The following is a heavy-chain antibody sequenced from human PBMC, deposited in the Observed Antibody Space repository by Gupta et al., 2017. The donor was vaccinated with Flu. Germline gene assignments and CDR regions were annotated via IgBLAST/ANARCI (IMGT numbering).Heavy chain of an antibody. CDR2: ISPGGNTV. D-gene: IGHD2-15*01. J-gene: IGHJ4*02. V-gene: IGHV3-11*01. CDR1: GFTFNYYY. CDR3: ARDAGYCSSSTCYQGVDY. Sequence: QVQLVESGGGLVKPGGSLRLSCAASGFTFNYYYMTWIRQAPGKGLEWVSYISPGGNTVYYADSVKGRFTISRDNAKKSLSLQMNRLTAEDTAIYYCARDAGYCSSSTCYQGVDYWGQGTLVTVSS.